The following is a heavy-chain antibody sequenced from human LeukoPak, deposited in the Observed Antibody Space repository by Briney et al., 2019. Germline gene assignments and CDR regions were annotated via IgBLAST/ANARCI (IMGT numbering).Heavy chain of an antibody. V-gene: IGHV3-7*01. CDR1: GFTFSNFW. Sequence: GGSLRLSCAASGFTFSNFWMNWVRQAPGKGLEWVANIKQDGSVKHYVDSVKGRFTISRDNTKNSLYLQMNSLRAEDTAVYYCARLSGSYDYWGQGTLVTVSS. CDR2: IKQDGSVK. CDR3: ARLSGSYDY. J-gene: IGHJ4*02. D-gene: IGHD1-26*01.